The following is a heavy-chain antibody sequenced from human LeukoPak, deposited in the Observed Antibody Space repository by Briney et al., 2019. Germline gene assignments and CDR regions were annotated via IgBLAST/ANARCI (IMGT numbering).Heavy chain of an antibody. J-gene: IGHJ4*02. CDR1: GYTFTAYY. CDR2: INPNSGGT. CDR3: ARSDVVVVTATTHFDY. V-gene: IGHV1-2*02. D-gene: IGHD2-15*01. Sequence: GASVKVSCKASGYTFTAYYIHWVRQAPGQGLEWMGWINPNSGGTNYAQNFQGRVTMTSDTSTCTTHMELSRLRSDDTAVYYCARSDVVVVTATTHFDYWGQGTLVTVSS.